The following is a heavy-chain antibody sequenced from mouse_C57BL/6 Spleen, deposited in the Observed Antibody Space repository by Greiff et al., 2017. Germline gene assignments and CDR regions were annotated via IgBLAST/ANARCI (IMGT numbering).Heavy chain of an antibody. CDR1: GFTFSSYA. Sequence: EVQVVESGEGLVKPGGSLKLSCAASGFTFSSYAMSWVRQTPEKRLEWVAYISSGGDYIYYADTVKGRFTISRDNARNTLYLQMSSLKSEDTAMYYCTRDRGDPYFDCWGQGTTLTVSS. CDR3: TRDRGDPYFDC. CDR2: ISSGGDYI. V-gene: IGHV5-9-1*02. D-gene: IGHD3-1*01. J-gene: IGHJ2*01.